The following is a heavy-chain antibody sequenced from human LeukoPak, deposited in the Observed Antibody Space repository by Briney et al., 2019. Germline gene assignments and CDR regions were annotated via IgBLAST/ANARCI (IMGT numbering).Heavy chain of an antibody. Sequence: GGSLRLSCAASGFTFSSYAMSWVRQAPGKGLEWVSAISGSGSSIDYADSVKGRFTISRDNAKNSLYLQTNSLRGEDTAVYYCARMVAAFDIWGQGTMVTVSS. D-gene: IGHD2-8*01. J-gene: IGHJ3*02. CDR3: ARMVAAFDI. V-gene: IGHV3-23*01. CDR2: ISGSGSSI. CDR1: GFTFSSYA.